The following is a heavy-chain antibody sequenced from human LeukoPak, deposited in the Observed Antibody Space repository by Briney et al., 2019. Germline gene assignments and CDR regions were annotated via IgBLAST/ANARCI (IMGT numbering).Heavy chain of an antibody. J-gene: IGHJ3*02. CDR1: GFNVNSNY. D-gene: IGHD6-19*01. V-gene: IGHV3-53*01. CDR3: AKIPYEYNTGWYAAFDI. CDR2: VYSGGGA. Sequence: GGSLRLSCAASGFNVNSNYMSCVRQAPGKGLEWVSLVYSGGGAYYADSVKGRFTISRDNSKNTLYLQMNSLRAGDTAKYYCAKIPYEYNTGWYAAFDIWGQGTMVTVSS.